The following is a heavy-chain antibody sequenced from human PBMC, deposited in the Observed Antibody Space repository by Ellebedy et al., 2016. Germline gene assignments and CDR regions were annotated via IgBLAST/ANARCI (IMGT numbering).Heavy chain of an antibody. Sequence: GESLKISXAASGFTFSDYYMSWIRQAPGKGLEWVSYISTSGSTIFYADSVKGRFTTSRDNARNSLYLQMNSLRAEDTAVYYCATTPPDYYGSGSYYQRRSYYYYGVDVWGQGTTVTVSS. CDR3: ATTPPDYYGSGSYYQRRSYYYYGVDV. J-gene: IGHJ6*02. D-gene: IGHD3-10*01. CDR2: ISTSGSTI. V-gene: IGHV3-11*01. CDR1: GFTFSDYY.